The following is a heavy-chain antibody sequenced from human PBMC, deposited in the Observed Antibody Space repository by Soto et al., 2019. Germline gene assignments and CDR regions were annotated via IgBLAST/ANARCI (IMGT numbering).Heavy chain of an antibody. J-gene: IGHJ4*02. CDR1: GYSFTSYW. D-gene: IGHD3-22*01. Sequence: GESLKISCKGSGYSFTSYWIGWVRQMPGKGLEWMGIIYPGDSDTRYSPSFQGQVTITRDTSASTAYMELSSLRSEDTAVYYCARHSSGYLFDYWGQGTLVTVSS. CDR3: ARHSSGYLFDY. CDR2: IYPGDSDT. V-gene: IGHV5-51*01.